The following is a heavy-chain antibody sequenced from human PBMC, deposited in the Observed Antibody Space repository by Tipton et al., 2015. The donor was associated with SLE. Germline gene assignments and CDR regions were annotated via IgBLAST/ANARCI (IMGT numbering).Heavy chain of an antibody. CDR2: IYTSGST. Sequence: TLSLTCAVSGGSISSGSYSWNWIRQPAGKRLEWIGRIYTSGSTNCNPSLKSRVTISVDTSKNQFSPKLSSVTAADTAVYYCARDLRGLNFLGAFDIWGQGTMVTVSS. CDR3: ARDLRGLNFLGAFDI. CDR1: GGSISSGSYS. V-gene: IGHV4-61*02. D-gene: IGHD4/OR15-4a*01. J-gene: IGHJ3*02.